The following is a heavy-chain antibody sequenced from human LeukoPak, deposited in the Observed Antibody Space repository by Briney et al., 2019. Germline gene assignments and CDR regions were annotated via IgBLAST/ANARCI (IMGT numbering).Heavy chain of an antibody. V-gene: IGHV3-48*02. D-gene: IGHD2-15*01. CDR2: SSSGSTTI. CDR3: ARVPGYCSGGSCFSTYFDY. J-gene: IGHJ4*02. CDR1: GFSFTSYN. Sequence: PGGSLRLSCAASGFSFTSYNMNWVRQAPGKGLEWVSYSSSGSTTIYYADSVKGRFNVTRDNAENSLYLQMNSLRDEDTAVYYCARVPGYCSGGSCFSTYFDYWGQGTLVTVSS.